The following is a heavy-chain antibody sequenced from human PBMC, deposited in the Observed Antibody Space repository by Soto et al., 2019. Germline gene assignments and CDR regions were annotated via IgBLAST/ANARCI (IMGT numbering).Heavy chain of an antibody. CDR1: GYTLAEVS. V-gene: IGHV1-24*01. CDR2: FDTEHDET. CDR3: AAAASCHGATCYSGHNWFDT. J-gene: IGHJ5*02. Sequence: QVQLIQSGAEVKRPGASVKVSCKVSGYTLAEVSIHWVRQAPGKGLEWMGGFDTEHDETLFAQSFQGRVTMTEDSSADTAYMELIRLRSEDTAVYYCAAAASCHGATCYSGHNWFDTCGQGTLVTVSS. D-gene: IGHD2-15*01.